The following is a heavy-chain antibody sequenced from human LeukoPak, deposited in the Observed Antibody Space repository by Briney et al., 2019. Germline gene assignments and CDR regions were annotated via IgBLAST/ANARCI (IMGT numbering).Heavy chain of an antibody. V-gene: IGHV3-21*01. CDR1: GFTFSDCD. D-gene: IGHD6-13*01. CDR3: GRAFPPLRTAAAGDY. CDR2: ISYRTSHI. Sequence: PGGSLRLPCTASGFTFSDCDMKWFRQAPGKALESVSSISYRTSHIYYADSVKGRFTISRDNAKNSLYLQMDSLRAEDTAVYFCGRAFPPLRTAAAGDYWGQGTLVTVSS. J-gene: IGHJ4*02.